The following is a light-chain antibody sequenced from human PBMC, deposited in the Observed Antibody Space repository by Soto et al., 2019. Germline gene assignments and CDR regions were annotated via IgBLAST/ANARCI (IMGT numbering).Light chain of an antibody. CDR2: DAS. CDR3: QQRSNWPPGIT. V-gene: IGKV3-11*01. CDR1: QSVRSY. Sequence: EIVLRQSPATLSLSPGERATLSCRASQSVRSYLSWEQQKPVQAARLLIYDASNRATGIPARFSGSSAGTYFTLIISSLEPEDFAVYYCQQRSNWPPGITFGGGTKVDIK. J-gene: IGKJ4*01.